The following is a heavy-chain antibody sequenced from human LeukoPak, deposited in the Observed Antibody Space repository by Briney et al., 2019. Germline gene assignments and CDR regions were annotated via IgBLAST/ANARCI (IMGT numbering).Heavy chain of an antibody. CDR2: IWYDGSNK. CDR1: GFTLSSYG. CDR3: ARDPNEYDYVWGSYPDY. V-gene: IGHV3-33*01. J-gene: IGHJ4*02. D-gene: IGHD3-16*02. Sequence: GGSLRLSCAVSGFTLSSYGMHWVRQAPGKGLEWVAVIWYDGSNKYYADSVKGRFTISRDNSKNTLYLQMNSLRAEDTAVYYCARDPNEYDYVWGSYPDYWGQGTLVTVSS.